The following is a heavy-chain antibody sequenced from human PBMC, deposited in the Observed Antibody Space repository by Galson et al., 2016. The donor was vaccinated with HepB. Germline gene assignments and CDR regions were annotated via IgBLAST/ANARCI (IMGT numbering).Heavy chain of an antibody. CDR1: GFTFSSYG. CDR2: ISYDGSYK. CDR3: AKDLADYYDSTGYYTGLDY. Sequence: SLRLSCAASGFTFSSYGMHWVRQAPGKGLEWVAVISYDGSYKYYADSVKGQFTISRDNSKNTLYLQMNSLRAEDTAVYYYAKDLADYYDSTGYYTGLDYWGQGTLVTVSS. J-gene: IGHJ4*02. D-gene: IGHD3-22*01. V-gene: IGHV3-30*18.